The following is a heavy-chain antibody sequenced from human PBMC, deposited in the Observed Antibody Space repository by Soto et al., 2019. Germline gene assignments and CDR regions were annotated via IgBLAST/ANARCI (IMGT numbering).Heavy chain of an antibody. CDR2: IYHSGST. D-gene: IGHD2-2*01. CDR1: VGSFSGYY. J-gene: IGHJ5*02. V-gene: IGHV4-34*01. Sequence: TSETLSLTCAVYVGSFSGYYWSWIRQPPGKGLEWIGEIYHSGSTNYNPSLKSRVTISVDRSKNQFSLKLSSVTAADTAVYYCARVPDRWGQGTLVTVSS. CDR3: ARVPDR.